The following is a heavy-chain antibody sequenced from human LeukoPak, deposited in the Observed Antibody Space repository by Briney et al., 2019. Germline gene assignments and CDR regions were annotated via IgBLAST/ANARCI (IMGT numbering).Heavy chain of an antibody. V-gene: IGHV4-34*01. CDR2: INHSGST. CDR3: ARRDLPDTFPRLFDY. D-gene: IGHD2/OR15-2a*01. CDR1: GGSFSGYY. Sequence: SETLSLTCAVYGGSFSGYYWSWIRQPPGKGLEWIGEINHSGSTNYNPSLKSRVTISVDTSKNQFSLKLSSVTAADTAVYYCARRDLPDTFPRLFDYWGQGTLVTVSS. J-gene: IGHJ4*02.